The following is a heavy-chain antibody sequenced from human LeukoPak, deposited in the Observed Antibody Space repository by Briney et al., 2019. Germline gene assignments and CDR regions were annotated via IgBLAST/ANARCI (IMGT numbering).Heavy chain of an antibody. D-gene: IGHD2-2*01. CDR3: ASGWGCTRTRCYPDDY. CDR2: IKQDGSEK. J-gene: IGHJ4*02. V-gene: IGHV3-7*01. CDR1: GITFSSYR. Sequence: GGSLRLSCAVSGITFSSYRMSWVRQAPGKGLEWVANIKQDGSEKYYVDSVKGRFTISRDNAKNSLFLQMNSLRAEDTAVYYCASGWGCTRTRCYPDDYWGQGTLVTVSS.